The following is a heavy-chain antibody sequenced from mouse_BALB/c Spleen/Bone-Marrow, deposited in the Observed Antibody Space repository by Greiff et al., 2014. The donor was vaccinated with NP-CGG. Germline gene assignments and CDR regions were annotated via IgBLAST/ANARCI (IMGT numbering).Heavy chain of an antibody. D-gene: IGHD2-10*02. Sequence: VQLKESGPEPVEPGASVKMSCKASGYTFTSYVMHWGKQKPGQGLEWIGYIHPYNDGTRYNERFKGKATLTSDKSSSTAYMELSSLTSEDSAVYYCARTILGYYFDYWGQGTTLTVSS. V-gene: IGHV1-14*01. CDR3: ARTILGYYFDY. CDR2: IHPYNDGT. CDR1: GYTFTSYV. J-gene: IGHJ2*01.